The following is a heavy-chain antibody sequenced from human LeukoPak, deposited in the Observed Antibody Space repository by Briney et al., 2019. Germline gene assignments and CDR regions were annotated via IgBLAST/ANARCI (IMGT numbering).Heavy chain of an antibody. V-gene: IGHV3-48*03. Sequence: GGSLRPSCAASDSTFSSYEMNWVRQAPGKGLEWVSYISSSGSTIYYAASVEGRFTISRENAKNSLYLQMNGLRAEDTAVYCCARYSSSWYGAAFDIWGQGTMVTVSS. CDR2: ISSSGSTI. CDR3: ARYSSSWYGAAFDI. CDR1: DSTFSSYE. D-gene: IGHD6-13*01. J-gene: IGHJ3*02.